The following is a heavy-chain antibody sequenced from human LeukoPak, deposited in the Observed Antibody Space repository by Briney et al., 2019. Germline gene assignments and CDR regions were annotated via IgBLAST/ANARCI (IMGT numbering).Heavy chain of an antibody. CDR3: AKDASYYDSSGYYSFDY. Sequence: GGSLRLSCAASGFTFSSYAMSWVRQAPGKGLEWASAISGSGGSTYYADSVKGRFTISRDNSKNTLYLQMNSLRAEDTAVYYCAKDASYYDSSGYYSFDYWGQGTLVTVSS. D-gene: IGHD3-22*01. CDR2: ISGSGGST. CDR1: GFTFSSYA. J-gene: IGHJ4*02. V-gene: IGHV3-23*01.